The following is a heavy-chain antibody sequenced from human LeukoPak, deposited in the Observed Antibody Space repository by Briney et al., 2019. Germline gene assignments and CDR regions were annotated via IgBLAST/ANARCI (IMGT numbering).Heavy chain of an antibody. V-gene: IGHV3-53*03. J-gene: IGHJ4*02. CDR1: GLTVSSTY. Sequence: GGSLRLSCAASGLTVSSTYMNWVRQAPGRGLEWVSIIYSGGSTYYAESVRGRFTISRDNSKNTLYLQMNSLRAEDTALYYCARGDRRDGYRFDYWGQGTLVTVSS. CDR3: ARGDRRDGYRFDY. D-gene: IGHD5-24*01. CDR2: IYSGGST.